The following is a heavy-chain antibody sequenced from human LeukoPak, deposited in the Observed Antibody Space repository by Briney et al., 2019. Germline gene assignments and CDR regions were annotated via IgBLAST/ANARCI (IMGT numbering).Heavy chain of an antibody. CDR3: TTDRYCSGGSCYSGYYFDY. V-gene: IGHV3-15*01. J-gene: IGHJ4*02. CDR1: GFTFSNAW. Sequence: GGSLRLSCAASGFTFSNAWMSWVRQAPGKGLEWVGRINCKTDGGTTDYAAPVKGRFTISRDDSKNTLYLQMNSLKTEDTAVYYCTTDRYCSGGSCYSGYYFDYWGQGTPVT. D-gene: IGHD2-15*01. CDR2: INCKTDGGTT.